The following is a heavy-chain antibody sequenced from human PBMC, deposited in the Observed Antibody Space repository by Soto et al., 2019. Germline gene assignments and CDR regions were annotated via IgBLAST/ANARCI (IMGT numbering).Heavy chain of an antibody. J-gene: IGHJ5*02. V-gene: IGHV3-23*01. CDR1: GFTFSSYA. CDR2: ISGSGGST. CDR3: AKDRYDILTGYFAFDP. D-gene: IGHD3-9*01. Sequence: PGGSLRLSCAASGFTFSSYAMSWVRQVPGKGLEWVSAISGSGGSTYYADSVKGRFTISRDNSKNTLYLQMNSLRAEDTAVYYCAKDRYDILTGYFAFDPRGQGTLVTVSS.